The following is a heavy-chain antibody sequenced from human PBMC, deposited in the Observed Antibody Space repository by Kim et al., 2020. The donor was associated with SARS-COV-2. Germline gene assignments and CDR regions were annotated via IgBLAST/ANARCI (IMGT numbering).Heavy chain of an antibody. J-gene: IGHJ4*02. CDR3: ARVVVRSALFDY. CDR1: GGSISSSSYY. Sequence: SETLSLTCTVSGGSISSSSYYWGWIRQPPGKGLEWIGSIYYSGSTYYNPSLKSRVTISVDTSKNQFSLKLSSVTAADTAVYYCARVVVRSALFDYWGQGT. V-gene: IGHV4-39*01. D-gene: IGHD2-15*01. CDR2: IYYSGST.